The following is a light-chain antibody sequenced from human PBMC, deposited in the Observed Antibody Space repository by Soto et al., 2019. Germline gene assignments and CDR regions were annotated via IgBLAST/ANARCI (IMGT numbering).Light chain of an antibody. V-gene: IGLV1-51*01. CDR3: GSWDSSLSPYV. CDR1: SSNIGGNS. Sequence: QSVLTQPPSVSAAPGQKVTISCSGSSSNIGGNSVSWYQQLPGTAPKLLIYDDNKRPSGIPDRFSGSKSGTSATLGITGFQTGDEADYYCGSWDSSLSPYVCGTGPKVAVL. CDR2: DDN. J-gene: IGLJ1*01.